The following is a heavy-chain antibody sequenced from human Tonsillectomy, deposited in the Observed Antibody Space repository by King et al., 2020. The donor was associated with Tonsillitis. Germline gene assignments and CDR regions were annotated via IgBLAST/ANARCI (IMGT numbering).Heavy chain of an antibody. CDR1: GFTFNNYA. CDR2: ISGYGGST. V-gene: IGHV3-23*04. J-gene: IGHJ4*02. D-gene: IGHD6-19*01. CDR3: AGGGYSSDWFRRF. Sequence: VQLVESGGGLVQPGGSLRLSCAASGFTFNNYAMSWIRQAPGKGLEWVSGISGYGGSTYYADSVKGRFTISRDNSKNTLFLQMNSLRAEDTAVYYCAGGGYSSDWFRRFWGQGTLVTVSS.